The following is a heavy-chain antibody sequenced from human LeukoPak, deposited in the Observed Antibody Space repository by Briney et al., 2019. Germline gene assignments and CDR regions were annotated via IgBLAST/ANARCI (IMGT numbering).Heavy chain of an antibody. CDR1: GYTFTSYY. V-gene: IGHV1-46*01. D-gene: IGHD6-13*01. CDR3: ARDLNSAGAAAGIYGMDV. CDR2: INPSGGST. Sequence: ASVKVSCKASGYTFTSYYMHWVRQAPGQGLEWMGIINPSGGSTSYAQKFQGRVTMTRDTSTSTVYMELSSLRSEDTAVYYCARDLNSAGAAAGIYGMDVWGQGTTVTVSS. J-gene: IGHJ6*02.